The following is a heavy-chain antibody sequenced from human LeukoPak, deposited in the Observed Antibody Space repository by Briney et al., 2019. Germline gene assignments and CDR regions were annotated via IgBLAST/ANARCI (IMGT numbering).Heavy chain of an antibody. Sequence: SVKVSCKASGYTFTSYDINWVRQATGQGLEWMGGIIPIFGSANYAQKFQGRVTITADEPTSTAYMELSSLRSEDTAVYYCATKDKYEGYYYYYMDVWGKGTTVTISS. V-gene: IGHV1-69*13. J-gene: IGHJ6*03. D-gene: IGHD3-3*01. CDR1: GYTFTSYD. CDR3: ATKDKYEGYYYYYMDV. CDR2: IIPIFGSA.